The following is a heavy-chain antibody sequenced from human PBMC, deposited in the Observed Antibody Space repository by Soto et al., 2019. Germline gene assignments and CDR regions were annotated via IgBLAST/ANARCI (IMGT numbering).Heavy chain of an antibody. CDR3: VRAIFHSYYDSSGCYADF. J-gene: IGHJ4*02. V-gene: IGHV4-30-4*01. D-gene: IGHD3-22*01. Sequence: QVQLQESGPGLVKPSQTLSLTCTVSGGPISNGGYYWSWIRQPPGKGLEWIGHIHYSANTYYKPSHRSLLSMPVDTSKSQFSLRLSSVTAADTAVYYCVRAIFHSYYDSSGCYADFWGQGTLVTVSS. CDR1: GGPISNGGYY. CDR2: IHYSANT.